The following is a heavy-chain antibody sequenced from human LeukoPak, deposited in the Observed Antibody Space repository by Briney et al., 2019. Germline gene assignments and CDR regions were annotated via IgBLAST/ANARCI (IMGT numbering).Heavy chain of an antibody. J-gene: IGHJ5*02. D-gene: IGHD6-19*01. V-gene: IGHV3-23*01. CDR1: GFTFSSYA. Sequence: PGGSLRLSCAASGFTFSSYAMSWVRQAPGKGLEWVSAISGSGGSTYYADSVKGRFTISRDNSKNTLYLQMNSLRAEDTAVYYCAKVPDAHSGWYNWFDPWGQGTLVTVSS. CDR3: AKVPDAHSGWYNWFDP. CDR2: ISGSGGST.